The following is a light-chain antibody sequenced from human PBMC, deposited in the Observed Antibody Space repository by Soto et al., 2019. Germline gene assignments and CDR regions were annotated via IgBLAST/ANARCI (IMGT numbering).Light chain of an antibody. V-gene: IGKV1-8*01. CDR1: QGISSY. J-gene: IGKJ2*01. CDR3: QQYYSYPYT. CDR2: AAS. Sequence: AIRMTQSPSSLSASTGDRVTITCRASQGISSYLAWYQQKPGKAPKLLIYAASTLQSGLPSRFSGSGSGTDFILTSSCLQSEDFATYYCQQYYSYPYTFGQGTKLEIK.